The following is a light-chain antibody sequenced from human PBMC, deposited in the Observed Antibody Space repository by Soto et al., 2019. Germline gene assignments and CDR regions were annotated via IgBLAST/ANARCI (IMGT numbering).Light chain of an antibody. CDR2: DAS. CDR3: QQYTAYSWT. Sequence: DIQMTQYPSTLSAYVGDRVTITSRASRSISDWLAWYQQKPGKAPKLLIYDASTLESGVPSRFSGGGSGTEFTLTISSLQPDDFATYYCQQYTAYSWTFGQGTKVDI. V-gene: IGKV1-5*01. J-gene: IGKJ1*01. CDR1: RSISDW.